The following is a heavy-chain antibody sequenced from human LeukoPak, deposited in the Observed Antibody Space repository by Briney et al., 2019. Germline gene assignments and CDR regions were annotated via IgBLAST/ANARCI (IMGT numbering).Heavy chain of an antibody. CDR2: IYHSGST. Sequence: SETLSLTCTVSGYSISSGYYWGWIRQPPGKGLEWIGSIYHSGSTYYNPSLKSRVTISVDTSKNQFSLKLSSVTAADTAVYYCARASYYYDSSGHPIGYWGQGTLATVSS. D-gene: IGHD3-22*01. CDR1: GYSISSGYY. CDR3: ARASYYYDSSGHPIGY. V-gene: IGHV4-38-2*02. J-gene: IGHJ4*02.